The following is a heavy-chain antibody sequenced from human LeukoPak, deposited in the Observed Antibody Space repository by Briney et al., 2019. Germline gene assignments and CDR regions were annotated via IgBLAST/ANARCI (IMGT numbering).Heavy chain of an antibody. CDR2: IYYSGST. CDR1: GGSISSYY. J-gene: IGHJ3*02. D-gene: IGHD6-13*01. V-gene: IGHV4-59*01. Sequence: SETLSLTCTVSGGSISSYYWSWIRQPPGRGLEWIGYIYYSGSTNYNPSLKSRVTISVDTSKNQFSLKLSSVTAADTAVYYCARDSPPAIAAADRDAFDIWGKGQWSPSLQ. CDR3: ARDSPPAIAAADRDAFDI.